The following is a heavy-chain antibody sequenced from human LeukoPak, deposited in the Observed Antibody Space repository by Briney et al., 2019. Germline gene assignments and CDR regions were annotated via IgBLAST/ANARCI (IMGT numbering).Heavy chain of an antibody. V-gene: IGHV3-64*01. Sequence: PGGSLRLSCAASGCTFSSYAMHWVRQAPGKGLEYVSAISSNGGSTYYANSVKGRFTISRDNSKNTLYLQMGSLRAEDMAVYYCARGRSGVVPPAMALAYWGQGTLVTVSS. CDR3: ARGRSGVVPPAMALAY. D-gene: IGHD2-2*01. CDR1: GCTFSSYA. CDR2: ISSNGGST. J-gene: IGHJ4*02.